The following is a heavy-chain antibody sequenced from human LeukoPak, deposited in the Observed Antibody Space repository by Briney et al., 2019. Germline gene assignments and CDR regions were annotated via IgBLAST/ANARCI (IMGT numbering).Heavy chain of an antibody. V-gene: IGHV1-18*01. CDR1: GYNFNIYG. CDR2: ISPYNGNA. CDR3: ARRPYYYYYMDV. J-gene: IGHJ6*03. Sequence: EASVKVSCKASGYNFNIYGISWVRQAPGQGLGWMGWISPYNGNANYAQNLQGRVTMTTDTSTSTGYMELRSLISDDTAVYYCARRPYYYYYMDVWGKGTTVTISS.